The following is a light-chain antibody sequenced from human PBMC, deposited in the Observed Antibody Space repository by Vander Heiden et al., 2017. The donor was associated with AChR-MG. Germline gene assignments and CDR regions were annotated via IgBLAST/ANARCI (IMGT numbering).Light chain of an antibody. Sequence: DIKMARSPYSLSASVGDRVTITCRASETIDTYLNWYQQKPGKAPQLLIYNASSLQSGVPSRFRGSGSGTDFTLTISSLQADDFATYFCQQSYSKPYTFGQGTRVEIK. V-gene: IGKV1-39*01. CDR1: ETIDTY. CDR3: QQSYSKPYT. J-gene: IGKJ2*01. CDR2: NAS.